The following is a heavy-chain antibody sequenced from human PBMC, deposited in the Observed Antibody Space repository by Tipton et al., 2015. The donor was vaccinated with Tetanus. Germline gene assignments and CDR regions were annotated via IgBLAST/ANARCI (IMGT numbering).Heavy chain of an antibody. D-gene: IGHD4/OR15-4a*01. CDR1: GFTFSDHY. CDR3: ARATVFYGGVDAFDI. J-gene: IGHJ3*02. Sequence: GSLRLSCAASGFTFSDHYMDWVRQAPGKGLEWVGRTRNKANSYTTEYAASVKGRFTISRDDSKNSLYLQMNSLKTEDTAVYYCARATVFYGGVDAFDIWGQGTMVTVSS. CDR2: TRNKANSYTT. V-gene: IGHV3-72*01.